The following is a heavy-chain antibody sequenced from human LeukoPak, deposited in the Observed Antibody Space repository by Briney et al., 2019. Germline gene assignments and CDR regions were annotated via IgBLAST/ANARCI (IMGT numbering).Heavy chain of an antibody. D-gene: IGHD2-2*02. CDR3: AGKDIVVVPAAIRRRYYYYMDV. CDR2: NYYSGST. J-gene: IGHJ6*03. V-gene: IGHV4-39*01. CDR1: GGSISSSSYY. Sequence: SETLSLTCTVSGGSISSSSYYWGWIRQPPGKGLEWIERNYYSGSTYYNPYLKSQDTLSVDKSKDQFSLKLRSVTAAGTAVHFWAGKDIVVVPAAIRRRYYYYMDVWGKGTTVTVSS.